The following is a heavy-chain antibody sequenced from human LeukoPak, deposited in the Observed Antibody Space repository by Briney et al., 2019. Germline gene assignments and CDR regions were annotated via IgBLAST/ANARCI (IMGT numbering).Heavy chain of an antibody. Sequence: GGSLRLSCAASGFTFSRYWMSWVRQAPGKGLEWVSAISGSGGSTYYADSVKGRFTISRDNSKNTLYLQMNSLRAEDTAVYYCAKDRHQFVTSIGYWGQGTLVTASS. J-gene: IGHJ4*02. V-gene: IGHV3-23*01. D-gene: IGHD3-16*01. CDR2: ISGSGGST. CDR3: AKDRHQFVTSIGY. CDR1: GFTFSRYW.